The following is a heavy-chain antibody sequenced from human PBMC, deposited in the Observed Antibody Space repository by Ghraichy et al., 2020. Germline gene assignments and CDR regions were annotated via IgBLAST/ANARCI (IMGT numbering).Heavy chain of an antibody. D-gene: IGHD6-19*01. CDR3: ARTWSSTHFDY. Sequence: GESLNISCAASGFTFSTYWMHWVRQAPGKGLVCVSHINNDGSSASHADSVKGRFTISRDNAKNTLYLQMNNLRAEDTAVYYCARTWSSTHFDYWGQGTLVTVSS. CDR1: GFTFSTYW. CDR2: INNDGSSA. V-gene: IGHV3-74*01. J-gene: IGHJ4*02.